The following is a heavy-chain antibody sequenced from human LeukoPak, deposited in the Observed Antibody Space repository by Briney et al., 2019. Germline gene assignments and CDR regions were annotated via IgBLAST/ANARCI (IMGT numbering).Heavy chain of an antibody. J-gene: IGHJ4*02. CDR3: VKDRYVDY. Sequence: GRSLRLSCAASGFTFSTYGTHWVRQAPGKGLEWVAVIRYDGSSEYYADSVKGRFIISRDNSKNTLYLQMSSLRVEDTAMYYCVKDRYVDYWGQGTLVTVSS. CDR1: GFTFSTYG. V-gene: IGHV3-30*02. D-gene: IGHD3-16*01. CDR2: IRYDGSSE.